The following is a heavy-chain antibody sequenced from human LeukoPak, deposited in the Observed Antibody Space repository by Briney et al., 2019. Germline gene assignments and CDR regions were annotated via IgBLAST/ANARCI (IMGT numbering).Heavy chain of an antibody. J-gene: IGHJ3*02. Sequence: GGSLRLSCAASGFPFSSYEMNWVRQAPGKGLEWVSYISSSGNAIYYADSVKGRFTISRDNAKNSLYLQMNSLRAEDTAVYYCAKVGYSGSYSSAFDIWGQGTMVTVSS. CDR3: AKVGYSGSYSSAFDI. V-gene: IGHV3-48*03. D-gene: IGHD1-26*01. CDR1: GFPFSSYE. CDR2: ISSSGNAI.